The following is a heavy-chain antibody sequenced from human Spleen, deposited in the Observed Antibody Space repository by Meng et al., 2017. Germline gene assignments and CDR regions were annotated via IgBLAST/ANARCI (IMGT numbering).Heavy chain of an antibody. V-gene: IGHV3-23*01. CDR3: AKGRRDGYNPNDDAFDI. D-gene: IGHD5-24*01. CDR2: ISGSGGST. CDR1: GFTFSSYA. J-gene: IGHJ3*02. Sequence: GGSLRLSCAASGFTFSSYAMSWVRQAPGKGLEWVSAISGSGGSTYYADSVKGRFTISRDNAKNSLYLQMNSLRAEDTALYYCAKGRRDGYNPNDDAFDIWGQGTMVT.